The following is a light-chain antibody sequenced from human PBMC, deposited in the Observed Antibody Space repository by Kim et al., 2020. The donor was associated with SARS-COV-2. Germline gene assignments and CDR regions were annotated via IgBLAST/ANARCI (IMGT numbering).Light chain of an antibody. V-gene: IGKV3-20*01. CDR3: QHYTTSPGWT. CDR1: QSISSSS. CDR2: EAF. J-gene: IGKJ1*01. Sequence: EIVLTQSPGTLSLSPGEGATLSCRASQSISSSSLAWYQQKPGQAPRLLIYEAFSSATGIPDRFSGSGSGTDFTLTISRLEPEDFAVYYCQHYTTSPGWTFGQGTKVDIK.